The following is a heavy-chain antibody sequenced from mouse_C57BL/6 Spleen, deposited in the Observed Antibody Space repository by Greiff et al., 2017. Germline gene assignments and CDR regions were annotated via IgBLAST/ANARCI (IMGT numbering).Heavy chain of an antibody. CDR1: GYTFTSYW. CDR3: ARREANWDWYFDV. CDR2: IYPGSGST. V-gene: IGHV1-55*01. J-gene: IGHJ1*03. D-gene: IGHD4-1*01. Sequence: VQLQQSGAELVKPGASVKMSCKASGYTFTSYWITWVKQRPGQGLEWIGDIYPGSGSTNYNEKFKGKATLTVDTSSSTAYMQLRSLTSEDSAVYYCARREANWDWYFDVWGTGTTVTVSS.